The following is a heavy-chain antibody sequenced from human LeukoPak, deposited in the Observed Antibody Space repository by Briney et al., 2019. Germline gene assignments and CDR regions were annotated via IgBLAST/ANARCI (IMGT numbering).Heavy chain of an antibody. CDR3: ARDGNDVMDY. Sequence: ASVKVSCKASGYIFTNYGIGWVRQAPGQGLEWGGWISGYNDNAHYAQKLQGRVTMTRETATSTVYMELRSLSSDDTAIYYCARDGNDVMDYWGQGTLVTVSS. CDR1: GYIFTNYG. D-gene: IGHD1-1*01. J-gene: IGHJ4*02. CDR2: ISGYNDNA. V-gene: IGHV1-18*01.